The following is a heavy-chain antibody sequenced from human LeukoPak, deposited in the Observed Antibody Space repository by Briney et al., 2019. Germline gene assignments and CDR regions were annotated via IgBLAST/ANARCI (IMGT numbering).Heavy chain of an antibody. CDR3: AKDMELAS. CDR1: GFTFRDAA. Sequence: GGSLRLSCAASGFTFRDAAMTWVRQAPGKGLEWVSLISSSGANAYYADSVKGRFTIPRDNSKSTLYLQMNNLRGEDTAEYHCAKDMELASWGQGTLVIVSS. D-gene: IGHD1-26*01. J-gene: IGHJ5*02. CDR2: ISSSGANA. V-gene: IGHV3-23*01.